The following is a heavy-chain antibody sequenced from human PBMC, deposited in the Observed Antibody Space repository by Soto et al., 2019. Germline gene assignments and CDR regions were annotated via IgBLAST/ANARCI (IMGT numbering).Heavy chain of an antibody. J-gene: IGHJ6*02. V-gene: IGHV3-9*01. CDR1: GFTFDDYA. CDR3: AKNMVRGVIIPGGMDV. Sequence: EVQLVESGGGLVQPGRSLRLSCAASGFTFDDYAMHWVRQAPGKGLEWVSGISWNSGSIGYVDSVKGRFTISRDNAKNSLYLQMNSLRAEDTALYYCAKNMVRGVIIPGGMDVWGQGTTVTVSS. D-gene: IGHD3-10*01. CDR2: ISWNSGSI.